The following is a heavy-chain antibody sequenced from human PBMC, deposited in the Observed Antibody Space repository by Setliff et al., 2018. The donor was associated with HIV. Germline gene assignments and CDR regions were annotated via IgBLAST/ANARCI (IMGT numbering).Heavy chain of an antibody. V-gene: IGHV3-48*03. D-gene: IGHD1-7*01. CDR2: ISIGSGGAI. CDR1: GFTFRNYK. J-gene: IGHJ4*02. Sequence: HPGGSLRLSCAASGFTFRNYKFNWVRQAPGRGLEWVSSISIGSGGAIDYADSVKGRFTISRDNAKNSLYLQMNTLRAEDTAVYYCAREGITGTTLHPYWGQGTLVTSPQ. CDR3: AREGITGTTLHPY.